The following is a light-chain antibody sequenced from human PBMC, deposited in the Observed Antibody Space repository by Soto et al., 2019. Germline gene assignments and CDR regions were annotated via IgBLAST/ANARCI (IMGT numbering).Light chain of an antibody. Sequence: QSVLTQPASVSGSPVQSITISCSGTSSDVGSYSHVAWYQQFPGKTPKLIIYELTYRPSGVSHRFSASKSGNTASLTISGLQAGDEADYYCISYTGSSTSYVFGTGTKVTVL. CDR3: ISYTGSSTSYV. V-gene: IGLV2-14*01. CDR1: SSDVGSYSH. CDR2: ELT. J-gene: IGLJ1*01.